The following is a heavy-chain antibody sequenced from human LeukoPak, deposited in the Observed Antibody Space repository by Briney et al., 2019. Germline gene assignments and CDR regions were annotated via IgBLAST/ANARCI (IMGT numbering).Heavy chain of an antibody. CDR3: AKSYYDSLIRRPFRGFDP. J-gene: IGHJ5*02. CDR1: GFTFGDYA. D-gene: IGHD3-22*01. V-gene: IGHV3-49*03. CDR2: IRSKTYSGTT. Sequence: PGGSLRLSCTTSGFTFGDYAMSWFRQAPGKGLEWVGFIRSKTYSGTTEYAASVKGRFTISRDDSKSIAYLQMNSLKTEDTAVYYCAKSYYDSLIRRPFRGFDPWGQGTLVTVSS.